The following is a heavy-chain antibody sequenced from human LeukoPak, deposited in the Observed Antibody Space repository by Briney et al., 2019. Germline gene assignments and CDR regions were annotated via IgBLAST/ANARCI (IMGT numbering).Heavy chain of an antibody. J-gene: IGHJ4*02. V-gene: IGHV3-48*01. Sequence: PGGSLRLSCAASGFTFSSYSMNWVRQAPGKGLEWVSYISSSRHIIYYADSVKGRFTISRDNSKNTLYLQMNSLRAEDTAMYYCARAGDTAMVTTNWGQGTLGTVSS. CDR3: ARAGDTAMVTTN. CDR2: ISSSRHII. D-gene: IGHD5-18*01. CDR1: GFTFSSYS.